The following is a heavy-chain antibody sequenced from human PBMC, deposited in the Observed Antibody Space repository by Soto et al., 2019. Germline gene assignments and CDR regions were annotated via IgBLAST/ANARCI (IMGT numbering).Heavy chain of an antibody. D-gene: IGHD6-13*01. J-gene: IGHJ3*01. V-gene: IGHV3-7*03. CDR2: IKTDGTEK. CDR1: GVNSGSYC. Sequence: LWSAAAGVNSGSYCMHLVSQAQGRWLECVADIKTDGTEKRCVDSVKGRFTISRDNAENSLYLQMNSLRAEDTSVYYCASISWDSSVW. CDR3: ASISWDSSV.